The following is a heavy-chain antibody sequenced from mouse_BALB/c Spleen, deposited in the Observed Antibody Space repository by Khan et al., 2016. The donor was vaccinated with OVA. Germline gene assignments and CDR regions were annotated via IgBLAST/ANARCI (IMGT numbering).Heavy chain of an antibody. V-gene: IGHV5-6*01. J-gene: IGHJ3*01. CDR3: ASHLTGSFAY. D-gene: IGHD4-1*01. CDR1: GFTFSSYS. CDR2: ISSGGDYT. Sequence: EVELVESGGDLVKPGGSLKLSCVASGFTFSSYSMSWVRQTPDKRLEWVATISSGGDYTYYPDNVKGRFTISRDNAKNTLYLQMSSLKSEDTAMYFWASHLTGSFAYWGQGTLVTVSA.